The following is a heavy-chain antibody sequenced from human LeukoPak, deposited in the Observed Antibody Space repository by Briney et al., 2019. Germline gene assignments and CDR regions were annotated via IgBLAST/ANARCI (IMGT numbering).Heavy chain of an antibody. CDR2: IYYSGST. CDR3: ARTIAARRIDY. Sequence: PSETLSLTCTVSGGSISSSSYYWGRIRQPPGKGLEWIGSIYYSGSTYYNPSLKSRAIILIDTAKNHVSLNLSSVTAADTAVYYCARTIAARRIDYWGQGTLVTVSS. V-gene: IGHV4-39*07. J-gene: IGHJ4*02. D-gene: IGHD6-6*01. CDR1: GGSISSSSYY.